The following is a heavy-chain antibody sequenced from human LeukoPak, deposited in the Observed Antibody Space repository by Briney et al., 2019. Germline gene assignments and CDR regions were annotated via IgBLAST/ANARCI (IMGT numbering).Heavy chain of an antibody. CDR1: GFNFSSYW. CDR3: ARDLVSVLMVYAPGNWFDP. J-gene: IGHJ5*02. V-gene: IGHV3-7*01. D-gene: IGHD2-8*01. Sequence: GGSLRLSCAASGFNFSSYWMSWVRQAPGKGLEWVANIKQDGSEKYYVDSVKGRFTISRDNANNSLYLQMNSLRAEDTAVYYCARDLVSVLMVYAPGNWFDPWGQGTLVTVSS. CDR2: IKQDGSEK.